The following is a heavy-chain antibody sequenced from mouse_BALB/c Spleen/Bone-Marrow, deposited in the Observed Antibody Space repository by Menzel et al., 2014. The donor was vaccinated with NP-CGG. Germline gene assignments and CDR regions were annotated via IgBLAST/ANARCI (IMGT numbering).Heavy chain of an antibody. CDR3: ARSYYGRAMDY. V-gene: IGHV1S41*01. D-gene: IGHD1-1*01. CDR2: IAPGSGST. CDR1: GYTFXSYW. Sequence: DQVKPGASVKLSCKASGYTFXSYWINWIKQRPGQGLEWIGRIAPGSGSTYYDEMFKGKATLTVDTSSSTAYIQLSSLSSEDSAVYFCARSYYGRAMDYWGQGTSVTVSS. J-gene: IGHJ4*01.